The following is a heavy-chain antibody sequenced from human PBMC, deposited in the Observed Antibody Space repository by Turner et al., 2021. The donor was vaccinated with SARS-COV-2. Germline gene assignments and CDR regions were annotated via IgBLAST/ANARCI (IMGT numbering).Heavy chain of an antibody. D-gene: IGHD6-13*01. CDR2: NYSGSST. V-gene: IGHV3-53*04. J-gene: IGHJ4*02. CDR3: ASSSEYNNNWYLKH. Sequence: EGQLVASGGGLVQPGGSLSLSCAASVFTVSSNYVSWVRQARGKGLEWVAVNYSGSSTYDADSVKGRFTISRHNSKNTLYLKMNSLRDEDTAVYYCASSSEYNNNWYLKHWGQGTLVTVSS. CDR1: VFTVSSNY.